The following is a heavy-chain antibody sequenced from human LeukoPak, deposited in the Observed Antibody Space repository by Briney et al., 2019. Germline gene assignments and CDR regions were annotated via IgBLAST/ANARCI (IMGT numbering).Heavy chain of an antibody. D-gene: IGHD2-15*01. CDR2: IYYSGST. Sequence: PSETLSLTCTVSGGSISSNYWSWIRQPPGKGLEWIGYIYYSGSTYYNPSLKSPVTISAETSKNQFSLRLNSVTAADTAMYYCARWIPSGSSFDYWGQGNLVTVSS. V-gene: IGHV4-59*01. CDR3: ARWIPSGSSFDY. J-gene: IGHJ4*02. CDR1: GGSISSNY.